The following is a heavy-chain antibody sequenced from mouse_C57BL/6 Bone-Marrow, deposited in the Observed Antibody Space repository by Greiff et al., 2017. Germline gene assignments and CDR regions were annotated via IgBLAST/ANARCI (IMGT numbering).Heavy chain of an antibody. CDR1: GFNIKNTY. D-gene: IGHD2-4*01. CDR2: IDPANGNT. V-gene: IGHV14-3*01. Sequence: VQLKQSVAELVRPGASVKLSCTASGFNIKNTYMPWVKQRPEQGLEWIGRIDPANGNTKYAPKFQGKATITADTSSNTAYLQRSSLTSEDTAIYYCAGGGLPFAYWGQGTLVTVSA. CDR3: AGGGLPFAY. J-gene: IGHJ3*01.